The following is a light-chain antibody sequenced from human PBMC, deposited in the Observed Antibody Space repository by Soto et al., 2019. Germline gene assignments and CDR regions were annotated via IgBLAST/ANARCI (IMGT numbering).Light chain of an antibody. J-gene: IGLJ1*01. Sequence: QSVLTQPRSVSGCPGQSVTISCTGTSSDVGGYNYVSWYQQHPGKAPKLMIYDVSQRPSGVPDRFSGSKSGNTASLTISGLQAEVEADYYCCSYAGIYTYVFGTGTKVTVL. V-gene: IGLV2-11*01. CDR2: DVS. CDR3: CSYAGIYTYV. CDR1: SSDVGGYNY.